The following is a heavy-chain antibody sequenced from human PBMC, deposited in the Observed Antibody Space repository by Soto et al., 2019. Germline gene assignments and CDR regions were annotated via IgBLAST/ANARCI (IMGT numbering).Heavy chain of an antibody. J-gene: IGHJ6*02. CDR2: IWDGGDNT. CDR1: GFSFRKYA. CDR3: AREPAAGTSGMDV. D-gene: IGHD6-13*01. V-gene: IGHV3-23*01. Sequence: GGSLRLSCAASGFSFRKYAMSWVRQAPGKGLEWVAAIWDGGDNTYYADSVKGRFTISRDNSKDTLYLQMNSLRAEDTAVYYCAREPAAGTSGMDVWGQGTTVTVSS.